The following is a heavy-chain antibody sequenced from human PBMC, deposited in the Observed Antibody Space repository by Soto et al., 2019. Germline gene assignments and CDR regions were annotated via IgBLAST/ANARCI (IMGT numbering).Heavy chain of an antibody. J-gene: IGHJ4*02. CDR2: ISGSGGST. CDR1: GGSFSCYY. Sequence: ETLSLTCAVYGGSFSCYYWSWIRQPPGKGLEWVSAISGSGGSTYYADSVKGRFTISRDNSKNTLYLQMSSLRIEDTAVFYCVRDLHTMPDSWGQGTLVTVSS. CDR3: VRDLHTMPDS. D-gene: IGHD2-2*01. V-gene: IGHV3-23*01.